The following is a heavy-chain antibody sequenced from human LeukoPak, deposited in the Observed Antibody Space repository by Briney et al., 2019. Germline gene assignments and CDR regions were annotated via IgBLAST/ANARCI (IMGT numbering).Heavy chain of an antibody. V-gene: IGHV3-48*04. J-gene: IGHJ6*02. CDR1: GFTFSSYS. CDR2: ISSSSSTI. CDR3: ARVGRYYGSGSYYGHRNYYGMDV. Sequence: PGGSLRLSCAASGFTFSSYSMNWVRQAPGKGLEWVSYISSSSSTIYYADSVKGRFTISRDNAKNSLYLQMNSLRAEDTAVYYCARVGRYYGSGSYYGHRNYYGMDVWGQGTTVTVSS. D-gene: IGHD3-10*01.